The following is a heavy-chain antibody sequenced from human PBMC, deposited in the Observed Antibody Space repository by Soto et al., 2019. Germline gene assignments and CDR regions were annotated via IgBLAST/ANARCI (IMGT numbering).Heavy chain of an antibody. CDR2: ISSSGSTI. D-gene: IGHD3-3*01. CDR1: ELTFSNCE. CDR3: ARDRITYYFCSGLQPMDV. J-gene: IGHJ6*02. V-gene: IGHV3-48*03. Sequence: GGSLRLSCTVSELTFSNCEMNWVRQAPGKGLEWVSYISSSGSTIYYADSVKGRFTMSRDNAKKSLYLQMNSLRAEDTAVYYCARDRITYYFCSGLQPMDVPAQRTTVIVS.